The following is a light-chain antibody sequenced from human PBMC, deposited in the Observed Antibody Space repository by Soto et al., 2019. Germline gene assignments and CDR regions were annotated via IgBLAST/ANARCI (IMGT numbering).Light chain of an antibody. CDR3: ETWDSNTRV. V-gene: IGLV4-60*02. J-gene: IGLJ3*02. CDR1: SGHSGYI. Sequence: QSVLTQSSSASASLGSSVKLTCTLSSGHSGYIIAWHQQQPGKAPRYLMKLESSGSYNKGSGVPDRFSGSSSGADRYLTISNLHFDDEADYYCETWDSNTRVFAGGTKLTVL. CDR2: LESSGSY.